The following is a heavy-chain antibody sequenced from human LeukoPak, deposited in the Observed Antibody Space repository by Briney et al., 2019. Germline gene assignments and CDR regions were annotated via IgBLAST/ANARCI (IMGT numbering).Heavy chain of an antibody. CDR1: GFTFDDYG. D-gene: IGHD4-17*01. J-gene: IGHJ4*02. Sequence: GGSLRLSCAASGFTFDDYGMSWVRQAPGKGLEWVSGINWNGGSTGYADSVKGRFTISRDNAKNSLYLQMNSLRAEDTALYYCARSHGYGVAYYFDYWGQGTLVTVSS. V-gene: IGHV3-20*04. CDR2: INWNGGST. CDR3: ARSHGYGVAYYFDY.